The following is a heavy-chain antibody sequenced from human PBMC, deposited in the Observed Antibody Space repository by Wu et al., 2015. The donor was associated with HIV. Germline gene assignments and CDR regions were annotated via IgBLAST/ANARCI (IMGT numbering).Heavy chain of an antibody. CDR1: GYPFTNYY. Sequence: QVQLVQSGAEVKKPGASVKVSCQTSGYPFTNYYIHWVRQAPGQGLEWVGWINPERGATEHAKKFQGRVTMSTDTSTNTAYMDLKNLKSDDTAVFYCVRGLYGGSPYNYFDPWGQGTLVTVSS. J-gene: IGHJ5*02. CDR3: VRGLYGGSPYNYFDP. V-gene: IGHV1-2*02. CDR2: INPERGAT. D-gene: IGHD1-26*01.